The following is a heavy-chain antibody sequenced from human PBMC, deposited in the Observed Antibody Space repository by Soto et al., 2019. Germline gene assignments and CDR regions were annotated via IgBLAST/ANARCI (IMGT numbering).Heavy chain of an antibody. J-gene: IGHJ4*02. Sequence: ETLSLTCTVSGGSISSSSYYWGWIRQPPGKGLEWIGSIYYSGSTYYNPSLKSRVTISVDTSKNQFSLKLSSVTAADTAVYYCSVLRYFDWFNDYWGQGTLDTVSS. D-gene: IGHD3-9*01. V-gene: IGHV4-39*01. CDR1: GGSISSSSYY. CDR2: IYYSGST. CDR3: SVLRYFDWFNDY.